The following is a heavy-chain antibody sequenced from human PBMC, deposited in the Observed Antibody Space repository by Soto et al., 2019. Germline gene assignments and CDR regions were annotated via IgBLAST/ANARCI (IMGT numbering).Heavy chain of an antibody. CDR3: ARGRDGYPSDP. V-gene: IGHV4-59*01. CDR1: GGSISSYY. J-gene: IGHJ5*02. CDR2: IYYSGST. Sequence: QVQLQESGPGLVKPSETLSLTCTVSGGSISSYYWSWIRQPPGKGLEWIGYIYYSGSTDYNPSLKSRVTISVDTSRDQCSLKLSSVTAADTAVYYCARGRDGYPSDPWGQGTLVTVSS. D-gene: IGHD5-12*01.